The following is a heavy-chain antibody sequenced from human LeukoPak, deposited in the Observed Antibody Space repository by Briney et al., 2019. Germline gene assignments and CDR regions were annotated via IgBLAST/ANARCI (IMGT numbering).Heavy chain of an antibody. CDR2: ISAYNGNT. CDR1: GYTFTGYY. V-gene: IGHV1-18*04. D-gene: IGHD3-22*01. CDR3: SYDSSGYLHY. Sequence: ASVKVSCKASGYTFTGYYMHWVRQAPGQGLEWMGWISAYNGNTNYAQKLQGRVTMTTDTSTSTAYMELRSLRSDDTAVYYCSYDSSGYLHYWGQGTLVTVSS. J-gene: IGHJ4*02.